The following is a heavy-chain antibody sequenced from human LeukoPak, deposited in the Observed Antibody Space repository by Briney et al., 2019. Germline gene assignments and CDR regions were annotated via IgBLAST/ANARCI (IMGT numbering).Heavy chain of an antibody. Sequence: PSETLSLTCTVSGYSISSGYYWGWIRQPPGKGLEWIGSIYHSGSTYYNPSLKSRVTISVDTSKNQFSLKLSSVTAADTAVYYCARDPARYYDFWSGYFVDYWGQGTLVTVSS. CDR3: ARDPARYYDFWSGYFVDY. V-gene: IGHV4-38-2*02. J-gene: IGHJ4*02. CDR1: GYSISSGYY. D-gene: IGHD3-3*01. CDR2: IYHSGST.